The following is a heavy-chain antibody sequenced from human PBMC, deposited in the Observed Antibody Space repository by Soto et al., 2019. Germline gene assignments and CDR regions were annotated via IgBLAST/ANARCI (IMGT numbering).Heavy chain of an antibody. V-gene: IGHV4-59*01. J-gene: IGHJ6*02. CDR1: GGSISRYY. CDR3: ARDLGGYCGTECYPLYV. CDR2: LYNTGST. Sequence: SETLSLTCTVSGGSISRYYWSWIRQPPGKGLEWIGYLYNTGSTIYNPSLESRVTISVDTSKNQFSLKLNSVTAADTAVYYCARDLGGYCGTECYPLYVWGPGTTVTVSS. D-gene: IGHD2-21*01.